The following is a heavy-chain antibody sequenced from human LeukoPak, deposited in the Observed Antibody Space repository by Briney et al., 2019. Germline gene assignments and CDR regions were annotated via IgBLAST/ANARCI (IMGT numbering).Heavy chain of an antibody. D-gene: IGHD6-6*01. Sequence: GGSLRLSCAASGFTFSSYAMSWVRQAPGKGLEWVSAISGSGGSTYYADSVKGRFTISRDNSKNTLYLQMNSLRAEDTAVYYCAKGGRIAAQRPGYYYYMDVWGKGTTVTVSS. CDR3: AKGGRIAAQRPGYYYYMDV. CDR2: ISGSGGST. V-gene: IGHV3-23*01. J-gene: IGHJ6*03. CDR1: GFTFSSYA.